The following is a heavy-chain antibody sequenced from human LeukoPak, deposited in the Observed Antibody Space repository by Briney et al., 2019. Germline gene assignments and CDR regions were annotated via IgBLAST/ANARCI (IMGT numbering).Heavy chain of an antibody. D-gene: IGHD3-10*01. V-gene: IGHV4-39*01. CDR1: GGSISSSSYY. Sequence: NPSETLSLTCTVSGGSISSSSYYWGWPRQPPGRGLVWNGSIYYSGSTYYNPSLKSRVTISVGTAKNQFSLKLTSVSAADTAVYYCASALHPYYYFGSGSISYFDFWGQGTLVTVSS. J-gene: IGHJ4*02. CDR3: ASALHPYYYFGSGSISYFDF. CDR2: IYYSGST.